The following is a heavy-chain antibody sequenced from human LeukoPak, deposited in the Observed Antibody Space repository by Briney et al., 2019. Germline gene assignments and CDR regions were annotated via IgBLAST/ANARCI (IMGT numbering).Heavy chain of an antibody. V-gene: IGHV4-38-2*02. Sequence: SETLSLTCTVSGYSISSGYYWGWIRQPPGKGLDWIGIIYHSGRTYYNPSLKSRVTISVDTSKNQFSLKLSSVTAADTAVYYCARGGSGSYTGYFDYWGQGALVTVSS. CDR1: GYSISSGYY. CDR2: IYHSGRT. D-gene: IGHD3-10*01. J-gene: IGHJ4*02. CDR3: ARGGSGSYTGYFDY.